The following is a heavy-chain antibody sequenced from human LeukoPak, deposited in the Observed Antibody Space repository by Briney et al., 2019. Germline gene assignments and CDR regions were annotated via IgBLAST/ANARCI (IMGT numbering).Heavy chain of an antibody. J-gene: IGHJ4*02. V-gene: IGHV4-30-4*01. CDR2: IYYSGST. CDR3: ARALRPDYYDSSGYFHFGY. D-gene: IGHD3-22*01. Sequence: KPSETLSLTCTVSGGSISSGDYYWSWIRQPPGKGLEWIGYIYYSGSTYYNPSLKSRVTISVDTSKNQFSLKLSSVTAADTAVYYCARALRPDYYDSSGYFHFGYWGQGTLVTVSS. CDR1: GGSISSGDYY.